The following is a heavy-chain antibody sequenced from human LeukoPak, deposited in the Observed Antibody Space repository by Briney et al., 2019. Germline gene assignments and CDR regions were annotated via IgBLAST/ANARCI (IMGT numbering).Heavy chain of an antibody. CDR3: ARVGVLVVFNWFDP. CDR1: GYTFTSYY. Sequence: ASVKVSCKASGYTFTSYYMHWVRQAPGQGLEWMGIINPSGGSTSYAQKFQGRVTMTRDMSTSTVYMELRSLRSDDAAVYYCARVGVLVVFNWFDPWGQGTLVTVSS. D-gene: IGHD2-15*01. CDR2: INPSGGST. J-gene: IGHJ5*02. V-gene: IGHV1-46*01.